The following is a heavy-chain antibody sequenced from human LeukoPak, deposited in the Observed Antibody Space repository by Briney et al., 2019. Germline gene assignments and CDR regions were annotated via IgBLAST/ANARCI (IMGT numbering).Heavy chain of an antibody. V-gene: IGHV3-9*03. D-gene: IGHD3-16*01. CDR1: GFIFDDYA. Sequence: PGRSLRLSCAASGFIFDDYAMHWVRHAPGKDMKWVSGISWDSDSLHYADSVKGRFTISRDNAKNSMYLQMNSLRDEDMALYYCAKGGGGRLIYYYYMDVWGKGTTVTVSS. J-gene: IGHJ6*03. CDR3: AKGGGGRLIYYYYMDV. CDR2: ISWDSDSL.